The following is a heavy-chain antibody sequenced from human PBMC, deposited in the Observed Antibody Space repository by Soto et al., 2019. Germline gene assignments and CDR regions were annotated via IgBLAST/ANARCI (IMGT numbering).Heavy chain of an antibody. CDR1: GYTFSSYG. V-gene: IGHV1-3*01. CDR2: INAGNGNT. Sequence: ASVKVSCKASGYTFSSYGISWVRQAPGQGLEWMGWINAGNGNTKYSQKFQGRVTITRDTSASTAYMELSSLRSEDTAVYYCARVHYYDSSGAPDAFDIWGQGTMVTVSS. J-gene: IGHJ3*02. D-gene: IGHD3-22*01. CDR3: ARVHYYDSSGAPDAFDI.